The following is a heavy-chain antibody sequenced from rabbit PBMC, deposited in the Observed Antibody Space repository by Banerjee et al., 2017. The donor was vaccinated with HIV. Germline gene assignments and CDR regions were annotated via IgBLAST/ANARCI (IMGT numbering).Heavy chain of an antibody. V-gene: IGHV1S45*01. CDR1: GFSFSNRYV. CDR3: VRDAGYAAYGYVDLNL. J-gene: IGHJ4*01. Sequence: QEQLVESGGGLVKPEGSLTLTCKASGFSFSNRYVMCWVRQAPGKGLEWIGYIDPIFGSAYYASWVNGRFTISRHNAQNTLSLQLTSLTAADTATYFCVRDAGYAAYGYVDLNLWGQGPLVTVS. D-gene: IGHD6-1*01. CDR2: IDPIFGSA.